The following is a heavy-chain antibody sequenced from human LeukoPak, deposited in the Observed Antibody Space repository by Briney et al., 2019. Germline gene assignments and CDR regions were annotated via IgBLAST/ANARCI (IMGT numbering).Heavy chain of an antibody. CDR1: GFTFSSYG. CDR2: ISYDGSNK. CDR3: ARAFRPASDPHDFYDF. Sequence: PGRSLRLSCAASGFTFSSYGMHWARQAPGKGLEWVAVISYDGSNKYYADSVKGRFTISRDNSKNTMYLQMGSLRPEDMGVYYCARAFRPASDPHDFYDFWGRGTTVTVSS. V-gene: IGHV3-30*03. D-gene: IGHD3/OR15-3a*01. J-gene: IGHJ3*01.